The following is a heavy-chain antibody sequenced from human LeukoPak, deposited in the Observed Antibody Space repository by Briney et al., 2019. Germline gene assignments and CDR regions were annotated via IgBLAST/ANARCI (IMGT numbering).Heavy chain of an antibody. Sequence: YPGGSLRLSCAASGFTFSRYWMHWVRHAPGKGLVWVSRINSDGSSTSYADSVKGRFTSSRDNAKNTLYLQMNSLRAEETAVYYCAREAGGGYTHFDYWGQGTPVTASS. J-gene: IGHJ4*02. CDR3: AREAGGGYTHFDY. CDR2: INSDGSST. D-gene: IGHD5-24*01. CDR1: GFTFSRYW. V-gene: IGHV3-74*01.